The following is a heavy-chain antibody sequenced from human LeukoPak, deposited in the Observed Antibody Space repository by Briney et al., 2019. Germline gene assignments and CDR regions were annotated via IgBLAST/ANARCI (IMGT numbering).Heavy chain of an antibody. Sequence: PSETLSLTCTVSGGSISSYYWSWIRQPPGKGLEWIGYIYYSGSTNYNPSLKSRVTISVDTSKNQFSLKLSSVTAADTAVYYCARLPRLTAAGNFYYYYYYMDVWGKGTTVTISS. CDR2: IYYSGST. J-gene: IGHJ6*03. CDR1: GGSISSYY. V-gene: IGHV4-59*08. CDR3: ARLPRLTAAGNFYYYYYYMDV. D-gene: IGHD6-25*01.